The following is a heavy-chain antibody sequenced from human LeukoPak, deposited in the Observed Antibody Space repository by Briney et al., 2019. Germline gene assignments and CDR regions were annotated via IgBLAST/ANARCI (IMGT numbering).Heavy chain of an antibody. Sequence: KTGGSLRLSRAASGFTFSDYYMSWIRQAPGKGLEWVSYISSSSSYTNYADSVKGRFTISRDNAKNSLYLQMNSMRADDTAVYYCARSGSHDYWGQGTLVTVSS. CDR3: ARSGSHDY. V-gene: IGHV3-11*03. CDR2: ISSSSSYT. D-gene: IGHD1-26*01. CDR1: GFTFSDYY. J-gene: IGHJ4*02.